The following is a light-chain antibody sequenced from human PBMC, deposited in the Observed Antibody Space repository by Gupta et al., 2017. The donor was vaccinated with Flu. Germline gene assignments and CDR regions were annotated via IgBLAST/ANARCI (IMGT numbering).Light chain of an antibody. CDR2: GAS. CDR1: QSVSSK. V-gene: IGKV3-15*01. J-gene: IGKJ4*01. CDR3: QQYNDWPLS. Sequence: PGTLSVSPGKRATLSCRASQSVSSKLAWYQHKRGQAPRLLIYGASTRASGIPARFSGSGSGTEFTLTISSLQSEDFAVYHCQQYNDWPLSFGGGTKVEIK.